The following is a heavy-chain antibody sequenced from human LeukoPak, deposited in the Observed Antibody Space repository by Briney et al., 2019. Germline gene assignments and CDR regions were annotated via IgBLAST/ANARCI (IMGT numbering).Heavy chain of an antibody. CDR1: GFTFSSYW. CDR2: INSDGSST. V-gene: IGHV3-74*01. Sequence: GGSLRLSCAASGFTFSSYWMHWVRQAPGKGLVWVSRINSDGSSTSYADSVKGRFTISRDNAKNTLYLQMNSLRAEDTAAYYCARDAMYSSSGGDYYYYGMDVWGKGTTVTVSS. D-gene: IGHD6-13*01. CDR3: ARDAMYSSSGGDYYYYGMDV. J-gene: IGHJ6*04.